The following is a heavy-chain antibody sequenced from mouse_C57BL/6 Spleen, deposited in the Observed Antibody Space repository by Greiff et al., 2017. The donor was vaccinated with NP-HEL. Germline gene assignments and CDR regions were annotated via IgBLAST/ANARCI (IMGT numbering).Heavy chain of an antibody. Sequence: EVQLQQSGPELVKPGASVKISCKASGYTFTDYYMNWVKQSHGKSLEWIGDINPNNGGTSYNQKFKGKATLTVDKSSSTAYMELRSLTSEDSAVYYCARRAVEAMDYWGQGTSVTVSS. CDR1: GYTFTDYY. CDR2: INPNNGGT. D-gene: IGHD1-1*01. J-gene: IGHJ4*01. V-gene: IGHV1-26*01. CDR3: ARRAVEAMDY.